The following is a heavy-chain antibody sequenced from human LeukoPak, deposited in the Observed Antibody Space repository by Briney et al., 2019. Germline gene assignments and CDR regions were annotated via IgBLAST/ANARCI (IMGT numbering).Heavy chain of an antibody. CDR1: GFTFGDYA. V-gene: IGHV3-49*04. J-gene: IGHJ4*02. CDR3: ARLETVVVPAAVDF. CDR2: IRSKAYGGTT. D-gene: IGHD2-2*01. Sequence: GRSLRLSCTASGFTFGDYAMSWVRQAPGKGLEWVGFIRSKAYGGTTEYAASVKVRFTISRDNSKSIAYLQMNSPKVEDKAVYYCARLETVVVPAAVDFWGQGPLVTVSS.